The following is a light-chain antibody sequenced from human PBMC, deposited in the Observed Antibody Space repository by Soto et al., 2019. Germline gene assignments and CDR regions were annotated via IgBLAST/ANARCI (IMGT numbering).Light chain of an antibody. J-gene: IGLJ1*01. CDR2: EVG. V-gene: IGLV2-14*01. CDR3: SSYTSTFTYV. Sequence: QSVLTQPASVSGSPGQSITISCSGTSSDVGRYNYVSWYQQHPGTAPKLMIYEVGNRPSGVSNRFSGSKSGDTASLTISGLQAEDEADYYCSSYTSTFTYVFGAGTKVTVL. CDR1: SSDVGRYNY.